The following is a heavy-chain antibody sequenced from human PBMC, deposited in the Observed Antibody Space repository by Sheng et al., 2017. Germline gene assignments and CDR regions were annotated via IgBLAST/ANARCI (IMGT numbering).Heavy chain of an antibody. V-gene: IGHV3-43*01. CDR2: ISWDGGST. J-gene: IGHJ4*02. CDR1: GFTFDDYT. D-gene: IGHD1-26*01. Sequence: EVQLVESGGVVVQPGGSLRLSCAASGFTFDDYTMHWVRQAPGKGLEWVSLISWDGGSTYYADSVKGRFTISRDNSKNSLYLQMNSLRTEDTALYYCAKSSGSYWGPDYWGQGTLVTVSS. CDR3: AKSSGSYWGPDY.